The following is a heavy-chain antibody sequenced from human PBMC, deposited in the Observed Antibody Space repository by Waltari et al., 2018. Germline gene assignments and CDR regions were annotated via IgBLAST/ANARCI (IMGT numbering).Heavy chain of an antibody. CDR1: GWSFSRYY. CDR3: ALIGVVNKNWFDP. V-gene: IGHV4-34*01. D-gene: IGHD3-3*01. CDR2: INHSGST. J-gene: IGHJ5*02. Sequence: QVQLQQWGAGLLKPSETLSLTCAVYGWSFSRYYWSWIRQPPGKGLEWIGEINHSGSTNYNPSIKSRVTISVDTSKNQFSLKLSSVTAADTAVYYCALIGVVNKNWFDPWGQGTLVTVSS.